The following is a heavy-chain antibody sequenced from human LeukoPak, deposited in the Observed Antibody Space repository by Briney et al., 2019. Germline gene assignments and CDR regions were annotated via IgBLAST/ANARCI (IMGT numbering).Heavy chain of an antibody. J-gene: IGHJ6*02. CDR1: GFTFSSYG. V-gene: IGHV3-33*01. D-gene: IGHD6-13*01. Sequence: GGSLRLSCAASGFTFSSYGMHWVRQAPGKGLEWVAVIWYDGSNKYYADSVKGRFTISRDNSKNTLYLQMNSLRAEDTAVYYCARNLYSPTPYYYGMDVWGQGTTVTVSS. CDR3: ARNLYSPTPYYYGMDV. CDR2: IWYDGSNK.